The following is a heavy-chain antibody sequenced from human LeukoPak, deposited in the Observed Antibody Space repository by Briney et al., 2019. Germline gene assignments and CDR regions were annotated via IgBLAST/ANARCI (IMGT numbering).Heavy chain of an antibody. V-gene: IGHV3-23*01. CDR1: GFTFSSYA. J-gene: IGHJ4*02. Sequence: GGSLRLSCAASGFTFSSYAMSWVRQAPGKGLEWVSAISCSGGSTYYADSVKGRFTISRDNSKNTLYLQMNSLRAEDTAVYYCAKDPLFTGYFDYWGQGTLVTVSS. D-gene: IGHD1-14*01. CDR2: ISCSGGST. CDR3: AKDPLFTGYFDY.